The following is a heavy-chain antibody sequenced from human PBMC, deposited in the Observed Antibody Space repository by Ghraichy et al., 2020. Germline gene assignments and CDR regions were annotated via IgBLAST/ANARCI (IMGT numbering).Heavy chain of an antibody. Sequence: GESLNISCAASGFTFSSYAMSWVRQAPGKGLEWVSAISGSGGSTYYADSVKGRFTISRDNSKNTLYLQMNSLRAEDTAVYYCAKDLRIVGAIGWDNYWGQGTLVTVSS. V-gene: IGHV3-23*01. CDR3: AKDLRIVGAIGWDNY. D-gene: IGHD1-26*01. CDR2: ISGSGGST. CDR1: GFTFSSYA. J-gene: IGHJ4*02.